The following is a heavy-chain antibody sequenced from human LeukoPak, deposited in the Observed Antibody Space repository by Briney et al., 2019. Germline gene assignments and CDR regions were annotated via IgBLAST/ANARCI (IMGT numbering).Heavy chain of an antibody. V-gene: IGHV4-59*01. CDR2: IYYSGST. CDR1: GGSISSYY. D-gene: IGHD6-13*01. Sequence: SETLSLTCTVSGGSISSYYWSWIRQPPGKGLEWIGYIYYSGSTNYNPSLKSRVTISVDTSKNQFSPKLSSVTAADTAVYYCARAPYSSSWYPFDYWGQGTLVTVSS. J-gene: IGHJ4*02. CDR3: ARAPYSSSWYPFDY.